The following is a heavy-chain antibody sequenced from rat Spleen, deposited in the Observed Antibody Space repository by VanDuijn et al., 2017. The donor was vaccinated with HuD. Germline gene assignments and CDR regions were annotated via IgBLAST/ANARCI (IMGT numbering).Heavy chain of an antibody. D-gene: IGHD1-4*01. V-gene: IGHV5-7*01. CDR2: INYDGRST. CDR3: ARETGYNSYFDY. Sequence: EVQLVESGGGLVQPGRSLKLSCAASGFIFSDHYVAWVRQAPTKGLEWVATINYDGRSTFYRDSVRDRFTISRDNAKSILYLQMDSLRSEDTATYYCARETGYNSYFDYWGQGVMVTVSS. J-gene: IGHJ2*01. CDR1: GFIFSDHY.